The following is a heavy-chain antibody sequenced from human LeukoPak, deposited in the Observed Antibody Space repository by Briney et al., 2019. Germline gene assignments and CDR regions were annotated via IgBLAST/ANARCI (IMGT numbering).Heavy chain of an antibody. CDR2: VDTGETTT. Sequence: GGSLRLSCAASGFTFNNYWMHWVRQAPGKGLAWVSRVDTGETTTSYADSAKGRFTISRDNAKSSLYLQMNSLRVEDTALYYCARVQSGGGLAAAGPFDYWGQGTLVTVSS. J-gene: IGHJ4*02. D-gene: IGHD6-13*01. CDR3: ARVQSGGGLAAAGPFDY. CDR1: GFTFNNYW. V-gene: IGHV3-74*01.